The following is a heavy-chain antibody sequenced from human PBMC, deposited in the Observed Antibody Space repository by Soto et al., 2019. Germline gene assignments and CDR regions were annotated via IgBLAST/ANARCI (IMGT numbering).Heavy chain of an antibody. CDR1: GFIFSNYG. V-gene: IGHV3-30*18. D-gene: IGHD3-10*01. J-gene: IGHJ6*02. CDR2: VSYDGSKE. Sequence: PGGSLRLSCAASGFIFSNYGMHWVRQAPGKGLEWVAVVSYDGSKEYHADSVKGRFTISRDFSKKTVYLQMNSLRAEDTAVYYCAKDIALVRGVIIDMDVWGQGTTVT. CDR3: AKDIALVRGVIIDMDV.